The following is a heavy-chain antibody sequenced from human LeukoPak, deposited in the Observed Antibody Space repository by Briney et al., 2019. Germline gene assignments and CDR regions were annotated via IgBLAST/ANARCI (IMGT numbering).Heavy chain of an antibody. CDR1: GFTFSSYW. Sequence: GESLRLSCAASGFTFSSYWMSWVRQAPGKGLEWVANIKQDGSEKYYVDSVKGRFTISRDNAKNSLYLQMNSLRAEDTALYYCAKCTGYSYGYYFDYWGQGTLVTVSS. V-gene: IGHV3-7*03. J-gene: IGHJ4*02. CDR2: IKQDGSEK. D-gene: IGHD5-18*01. CDR3: AKCTGYSYGYYFDY.